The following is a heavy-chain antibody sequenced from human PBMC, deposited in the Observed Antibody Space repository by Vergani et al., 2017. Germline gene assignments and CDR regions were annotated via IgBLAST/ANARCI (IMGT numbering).Heavy chain of an antibody. Sequence: VQLVESGGGLVKPGGSLRLSCAASGFTFSDYYMSWTRRAPGRGREGVSYISCSSSYTNYGDSVKGRFTITRNNAKNSLYLQRNRLRAEDTAVYYCARACDYYDSSGPYYFDYWGQGTLVTVSS. J-gene: IGHJ4*02. CDR1: GFTFSDYY. CDR3: ARACDYYDSSGPYYFDY. D-gene: IGHD3-22*01. V-gene: IGHV3-11*06. CDR2: ISCSSSYT.